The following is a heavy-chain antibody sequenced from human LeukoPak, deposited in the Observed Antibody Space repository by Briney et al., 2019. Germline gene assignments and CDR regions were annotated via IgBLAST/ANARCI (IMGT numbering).Heavy chain of an antibody. J-gene: IGHJ4*02. V-gene: IGHV3-7*01. CDR2: IKQDGSEK. D-gene: IGHD6-13*01. CDR3: AREGITAAADY. Sequence: GGSLRLSCAASGFRFSSYALSWVRQAPGKGLEWVANIKQDGSEKYYVDSVKGRFTISRDNAKNSLYLQVNSLRAEDTAVYYCAREGITAAADYWGQGTLVTVSS. CDR1: GFRFSSYA.